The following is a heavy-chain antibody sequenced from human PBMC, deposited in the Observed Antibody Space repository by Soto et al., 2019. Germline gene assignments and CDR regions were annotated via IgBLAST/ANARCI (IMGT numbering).Heavy chain of an antibody. D-gene: IGHD1-7*01. CDR1: GFTFRDHY. J-gene: IGHJ4*02. Sequence: PGGSLRLSCAASGFTFRDHYMDWVRQAPGKGLEWVGRIRDKVNSYTTEFAASVKGRFTISRDDSTNSLYLQMNSLLSEDTAVYYCARAFDCNWDSHYLDWCGQGTLVIV. V-gene: IGHV3-72*01. CDR3: ARAFDCNWDSHYLDW. CDR2: IRDKVNSYTT.